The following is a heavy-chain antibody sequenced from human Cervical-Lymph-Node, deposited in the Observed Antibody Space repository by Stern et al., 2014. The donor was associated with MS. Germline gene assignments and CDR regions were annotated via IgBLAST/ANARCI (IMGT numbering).Heavy chain of an antibody. CDR1: GFTFPSYG. J-gene: IGHJ6*02. V-gene: IGHV3-30*18. CDR2: ISYDGSKK. CDR3: AKAAVPTGYYYYYGMDV. Sequence: VQLVESGGSVVQPGRSLRLSCVASGFTFPSYGMYWVRQGPGKGLDWVAFISYDGSKKYYADSVKVRFTISRDNGMYTLSLQMNTLRGEDSAVYYCAKAAVPTGYYYYYGMDVWGQGTTVTASS. D-gene: IGHD6-19*01.